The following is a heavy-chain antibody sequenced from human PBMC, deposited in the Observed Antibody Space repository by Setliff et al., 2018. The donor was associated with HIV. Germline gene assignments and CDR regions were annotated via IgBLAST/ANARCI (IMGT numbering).Heavy chain of an antibody. CDR1: GYTFSSHY. V-gene: IGHV1-46*01. Sequence: GASVKVSCKASGYTFSSHYIHWMRQAPGQGLEWMGLINPSGGSTTYAQNFQGRVTITRDTSTSSGNMDLSSLRFEDTAVYYCVVDYSGRYTGLDYWGQGTLVTVSS. CDR2: INPSGGST. CDR3: VVDYSGRYTGLDY. J-gene: IGHJ4*02. D-gene: IGHD1-26*01.